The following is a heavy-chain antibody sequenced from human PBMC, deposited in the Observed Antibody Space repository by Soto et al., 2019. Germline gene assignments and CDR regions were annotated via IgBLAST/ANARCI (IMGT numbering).Heavy chain of an antibody. V-gene: IGHV3-23*01. CDR2: ISSGGGSP. J-gene: IGHJ4*02. CDR1: GFTFSDYA. CDR3: AKGDGSIVPRHFDY. Sequence: SLRLACAASGFTFSDYAMSWVRQAPGKGLEWVSSISSGGGSPYYADSVKGRFTISRNNSKNTLFLQMNSLRAEDTAVYYCAKGDGSIVPRHFDYWGQGTLVTVSS. D-gene: IGHD2-21*01.